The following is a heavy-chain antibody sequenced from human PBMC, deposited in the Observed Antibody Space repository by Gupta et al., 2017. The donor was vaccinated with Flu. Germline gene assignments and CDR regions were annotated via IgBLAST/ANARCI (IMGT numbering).Heavy chain of an antibody. J-gene: IGHJ4*02. CDR3: ARDKVRFLL. CDR1: GGSIRVYY. CDR2: VYDTGST. D-gene: IGHD3-3*01. V-gene: IGHV4-59*01. Sequence: SLTCTVSGGSIRVYYWTWIRQVPGKGLEGIGNVYDTGSTNYNPSLKSRVTISLDKSKNQFSLKLSSVAAADTAIYYCARDKVRFLLWGQGTLVTVSS.